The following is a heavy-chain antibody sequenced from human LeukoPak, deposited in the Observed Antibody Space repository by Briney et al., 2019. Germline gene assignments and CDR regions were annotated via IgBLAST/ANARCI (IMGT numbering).Heavy chain of an antibody. CDR1: GFTFSSYG. V-gene: IGHV3-33*03. CDR2: IWYDGSNK. Sequence: GGSLRLSCAASGFTFSSYGMHWVRQAPGKGLEWVAVIWYDGSNKYYADSVKGRFTISRDDAKNSLYLQMNSLRTEDTALYYCAKGSGYSSSSSVVDYWGQGTLVTVSS. D-gene: IGHD6-6*01. J-gene: IGHJ4*02. CDR3: AKGSGYSSSSSVVDY.